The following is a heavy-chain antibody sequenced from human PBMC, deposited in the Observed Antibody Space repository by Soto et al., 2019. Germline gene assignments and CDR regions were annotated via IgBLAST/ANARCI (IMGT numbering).Heavy chain of an antibody. V-gene: IGHV3-74*01. CDR3: TRVIDGRSGLFDY. CDR1: GFTLSGYW. Sequence: EVQLVEAGGDLVQPGGSLRLSCVASGFTLSGYWMHWVRQVPGKGLAWVSRISGDGRTTNYADSVKGRFTISRDNAKNTLYLQMDSLRAEDTALYYCTRVIDGRSGLFDYWGQGNLVTVSS. D-gene: IGHD1-26*01. J-gene: IGHJ4*02. CDR2: ISGDGRTT.